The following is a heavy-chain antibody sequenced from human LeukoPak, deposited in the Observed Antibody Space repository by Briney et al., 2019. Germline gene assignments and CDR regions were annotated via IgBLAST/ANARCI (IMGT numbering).Heavy chain of an antibody. V-gene: IGHV1-18*01. CDR1: GYTFTSCG. CDR2: ISAYNGNT. CDR3: AREAADWSYYYYYMDV. J-gene: IGHJ6*03. D-gene: IGHD3-9*01. Sequence: ASVKVSCKASGYTFTSCGISWVRQAPGQGLEWMGWISAYNGNTNYAQKLQGRVTMTTDTSTSTAYMELRSLRSGDTAVYYCAREAADWSYYYYYMDVWGKGTTVTISS.